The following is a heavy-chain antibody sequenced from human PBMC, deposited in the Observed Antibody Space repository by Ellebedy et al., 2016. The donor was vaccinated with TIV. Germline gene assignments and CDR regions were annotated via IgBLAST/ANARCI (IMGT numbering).Heavy chain of an antibody. D-gene: IGHD1-26*01. V-gene: IGHV1-2*04. CDR1: GYTFTTYY. Sequence: AASVKVSCKASGYTFTTYYMHWVRQAPGQGLEWMGWLNPNSGGTNYAQKFQGWVTMTRDTSISTAYMELSRLRSDDTAVYYCARDGGSYSDFDYWGQGTLVTVSS. CDR2: LNPNSGGT. J-gene: IGHJ4*02. CDR3: ARDGGSYSDFDY.